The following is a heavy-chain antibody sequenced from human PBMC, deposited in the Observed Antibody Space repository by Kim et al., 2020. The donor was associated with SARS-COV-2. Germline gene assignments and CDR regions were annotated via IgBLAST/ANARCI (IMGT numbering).Heavy chain of an antibody. V-gene: IGHV1-69*01. D-gene: IGHD6-13*01. Sequence: YAQKSQGRVTITADESTSTAYMELSSLRSEDTAVYYCARGAPYSSSWYDYWGQGTLVTVSS. J-gene: IGHJ4*02. CDR3: ARGAPYSSSWYDY.